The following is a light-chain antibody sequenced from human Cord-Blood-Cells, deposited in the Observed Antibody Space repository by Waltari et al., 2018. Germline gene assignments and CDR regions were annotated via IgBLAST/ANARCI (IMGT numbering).Light chain of an antibody. Sequence: QSVLTQPPSASGTPGQRVTISCSGSSSNIGSNTVNWYQQLPGTAPKLLIYSNNTRPAGVPDRFSCSKSGTSASLAISGLQSEDEADYYCAAWDDSLKWEVFGGGTKLTVL. CDR3: AAWDDSLKWEV. V-gene: IGLV1-44*01. CDR1: SSNIGSNT. J-gene: IGLJ3*02. CDR2: SNN.